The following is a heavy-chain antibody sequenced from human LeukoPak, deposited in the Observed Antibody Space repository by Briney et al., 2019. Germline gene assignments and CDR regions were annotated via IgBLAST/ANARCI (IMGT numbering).Heavy chain of an antibody. J-gene: IGHJ4*02. D-gene: IGHD6-13*01. CDR2: ISSSTYI. CDR1: GFTFSSYT. Sequence: PGGSLRLSCAASGFTFSSYTMNWVRQAPGKGLEWVSSISSSTYIYYADSLKGRFTISRDNAKNSLYLQMNSLRAEDTAVYYCARDGAGSSSWSSDYWGQGTLVTVSS. CDR3: ARDGAGSSSWSSDY. V-gene: IGHV3-21*01.